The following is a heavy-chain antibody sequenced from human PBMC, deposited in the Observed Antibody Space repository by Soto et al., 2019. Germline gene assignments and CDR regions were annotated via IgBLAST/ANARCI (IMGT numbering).Heavy chain of an antibody. D-gene: IGHD3-3*01. Sequence: GGSLRLSCAASGFTFSSYAMSWVRQAPGKGLEWVSAISGSGGSTYYADSVKGRFTISRDNSKNTLYLQMNSLRAEDTAVYYCAKALRRITIFGVAPRGVFDIWGQGTMVTVSS. CDR1: GFTFSSYA. V-gene: IGHV3-23*01. CDR2: ISGSGGST. CDR3: AKALRRITIFGVAPRGVFDI. J-gene: IGHJ3*02.